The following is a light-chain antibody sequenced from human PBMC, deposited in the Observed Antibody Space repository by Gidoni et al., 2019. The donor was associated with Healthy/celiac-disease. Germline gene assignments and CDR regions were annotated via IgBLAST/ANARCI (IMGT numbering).Light chain of an antibody. CDR1: QSVLYSSNNKSY. J-gene: IGKJ2*01. Sequence: DILMTQSPDPLAVSLGERATINCKSSQSVLYSSNNKSYLAWYQQKPGQPPKLLIYWASTRESGVPDRFSGSGSGTDFTLTISSLQAEDVAVYYCQQYYSTLHTFGQGTKLEIK. V-gene: IGKV4-1*01. CDR2: WAS. CDR3: QQYYSTLHT.